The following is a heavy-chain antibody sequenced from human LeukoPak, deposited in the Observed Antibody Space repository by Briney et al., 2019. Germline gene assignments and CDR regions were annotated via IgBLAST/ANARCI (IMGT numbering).Heavy chain of an antibody. V-gene: IGHV4-34*01. J-gene: IGHJ5*02. CDR2: INHSGST. Sequence: SETLSLTCAVYGGSFSGYYWSWIRQPPGKGLEWIGEINHSGSTNYSPSLKSRVTISVDTSKNQFSLKLSSVTAADTAVYYCARGHGSGSSNWFDPWGQGTLVTVSS. CDR1: GGSFSGYY. D-gene: IGHD3-10*01. CDR3: ARGHGSGSSNWFDP.